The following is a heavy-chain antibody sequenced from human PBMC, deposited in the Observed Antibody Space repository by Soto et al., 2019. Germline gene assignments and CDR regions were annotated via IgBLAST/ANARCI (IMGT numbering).Heavy chain of an antibody. CDR2: IQSGGTT. D-gene: IGHD2-15*01. J-gene: IGHJ6*04. CDR3: ARDDVLCDGGRCYGIPLDV. CDR1: GFTVSSKY. Sequence: EVQLVESGGGLIQPGGSLRLSCAASGFTVSSKYMTWVRQAPGKGLEWVSLIQSGGTTYYADSVKGRFTISRDTSENTLHLQMDSLRVEDTAVYYCARDDVLCDGGRCYGIPLDVWCKGTTVTGSS. V-gene: IGHV3-66*01.